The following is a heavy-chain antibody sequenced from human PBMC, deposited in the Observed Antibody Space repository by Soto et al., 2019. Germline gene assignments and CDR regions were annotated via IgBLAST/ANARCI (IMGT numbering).Heavy chain of an antibody. V-gene: IGHV6-1*01. CDR3: ATNHVYDFWSGSYNWFDP. J-gene: IGHJ5*02. CDR1: GDSVSSNSAA. Sequence: KQSQTLSLTCAISGDSVSSNSAAWNWLRQSPSRGLEWLGRTYYRSKWYNDYAVSVKSRITINPDTSKNQFSLQLNSVTPEDTAVYYCATNHVYDFWSGSYNWFDPWGQGTLVTVSS. CDR2: TYYRSKWYN. D-gene: IGHD3-3*01.